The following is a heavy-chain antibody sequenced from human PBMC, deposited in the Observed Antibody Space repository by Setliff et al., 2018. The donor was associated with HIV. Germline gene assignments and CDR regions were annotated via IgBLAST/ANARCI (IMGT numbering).Heavy chain of an antibody. Sequence: ASVKVSCKTSGSNFENYAINWVRQAPGQGLEWMGWINANSGSPTYAQAFTGRFLFSVDTAVATAYLQINNLKTEDTAVYFCARGLYGDYGGDLNWLDPWGHGTRVTVSS. CDR2: INANSGSP. V-gene: IGHV7-4-1*02. D-gene: IGHD4-17*01. J-gene: IGHJ5*02. CDR1: GSNFENYA. CDR3: ARGLYGDYGGDLNWLDP.